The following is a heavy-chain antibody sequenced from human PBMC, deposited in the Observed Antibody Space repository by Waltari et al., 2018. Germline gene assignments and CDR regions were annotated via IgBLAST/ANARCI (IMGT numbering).Heavy chain of an antibody. CDR2: NNHNSGGT. CDR3: ARGLGKSTGAIGY. J-gene: IGHJ4*02. Sequence: QVQLVQSGAEVKKPGASVKVSCKASGYTFTGYYMHWVRQAPGPGLAWMGRNNHNSGGTNYAQKFPGRVTITRDTSISTADMELSRLRSDDTAVYDCARGLGKSTGAIGYWGQGTLVTVSS. V-gene: IGHV1-2*06. CDR1: GYTFTGYY.